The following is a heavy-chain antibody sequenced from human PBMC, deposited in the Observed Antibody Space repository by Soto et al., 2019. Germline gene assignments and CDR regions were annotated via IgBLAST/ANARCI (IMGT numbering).Heavy chain of an antibody. CDR1: GGSVSSGNYY. CDR2: IHYSGRT. Sequence: VQLQESGPGLVKPSETLSLTCTVSGGSVSSGNYYWSWIRQPQGKGLEWFWYIHYSGRTNYNHPLKSRVTMTKDTSGKHFSLRLSSVTAADTAVYYCAREVPAVNDAFDFWGQGTMVTVSS. D-gene: IGHD2-2*01. CDR3: AREVPAVNDAFDF. V-gene: IGHV4-61*03. J-gene: IGHJ3*01.